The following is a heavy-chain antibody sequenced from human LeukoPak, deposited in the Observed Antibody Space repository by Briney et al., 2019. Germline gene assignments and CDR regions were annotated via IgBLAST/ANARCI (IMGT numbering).Heavy chain of an antibody. CDR1: GGTFSSYA. CDR2: ISAYNGNT. J-gene: IGHJ6*02. V-gene: IGHV1-18*01. CDR3: AREGPHDIVVVPAARGYYYYGMDV. D-gene: IGHD2-2*01. Sequence: ASVEVSCKASGGTFSSYAISWVRQAPGQGLEWMGWISAYNGNTNYAQKLQGRATMTTDTSTSTAYMELRSLRSDDTAVYYCAREGPHDIVVVPAARGYYYYGMDVWGQGTTVTVSS.